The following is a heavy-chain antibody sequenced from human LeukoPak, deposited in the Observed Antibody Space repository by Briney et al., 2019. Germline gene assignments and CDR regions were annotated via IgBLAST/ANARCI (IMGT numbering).Heavy chain of an antibody. CDR2: IYYSGST. D-gene: IGHD4-17*01. CDR1: GGSISSYY. CDR3: ARDPTTVTKGFDI. Sequence: PSETLSLTCTVSGGSISSYYWSWIRQPPGKGLEWMWYIYYSGSTNYNPSLKSRVTISVDTSKNQFSLKLSSVTAADTAVYYCARDPTTVTKGFDIWGQGTMITVSS. V-gene: IGHV4-59*01. J-gene: IGHJ3*02.